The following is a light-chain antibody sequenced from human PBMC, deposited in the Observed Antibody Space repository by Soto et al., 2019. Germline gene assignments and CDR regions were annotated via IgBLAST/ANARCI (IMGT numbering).Light chain of an antibody. V-gene: IGKV1-33*01. CDR3: QQYDNLPLT. CDR1: QTISTF. J-gene: IGKJ4*01. CDR2: DAS. Sequence: DIQMTQSPSSLSASVGDRVIITCRASQTISTFLNWYQQKPGEAPRVLIYDASTLETGVPSRFSGSGSGTDFTFTISSLQPEDIATYYCQQYDNLPLTFGGGTKVDIK.